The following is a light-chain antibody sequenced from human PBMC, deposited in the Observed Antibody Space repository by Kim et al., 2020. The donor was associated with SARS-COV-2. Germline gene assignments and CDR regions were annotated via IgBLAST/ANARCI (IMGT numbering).Light chain of an antibody. Sequence: LTQPPSVSKGLRQTATLTCTGNSNNVGNQGAAWLQQHQGHPPKLLSYRNNNRPSGISERLSASRSGNTASLTITGLQPEDEADYYCSAWDSSLSAWVFGGWTKLTVL. CDR1: SNNVGNQG. J-gene: IGLJ3*02. CDR3: SAWDSSLSAWV. CDR2: RNN. V-gene: IGLV10-54*01.